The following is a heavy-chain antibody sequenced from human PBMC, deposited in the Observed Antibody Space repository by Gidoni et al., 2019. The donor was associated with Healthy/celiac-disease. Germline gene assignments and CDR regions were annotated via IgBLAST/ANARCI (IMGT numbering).Heavy chain of an antibody. CDR3: AKDIRPAVAGTYYYYYGMDV. CDR2: IRWNGVSI. V-gene: IGHV3-9*01. Sequence: EVQLVESGGGLVQPGRSLRLSCAASGFTFADYAIHWVRPAPGKGLEWVSGIRWNGVSIGYADSVTGRFTISRDNAKNSLYLQMNSLRAEDTALYYCAKDIRPAVAGTYYYYYGMDVWGQGTTVTVSS. J-gene: IGHJ6*02. CDR1: GFTFADYA. D-gene: IGHD6-19*01.